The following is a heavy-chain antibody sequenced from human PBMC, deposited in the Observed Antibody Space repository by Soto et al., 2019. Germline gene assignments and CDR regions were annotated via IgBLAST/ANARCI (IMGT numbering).Heavy chain of an antibody. V-gene: IGHV4-39*01. Sequence: QLQLQESGPGLVKPSETLSLTCAVSGGSISGSYYYWGWLRQSPGRGPEWIGSVFYTGFTSYNPSLESRVSVSVDTSKDQFSLKVSAVTAADTAVYYCASSQKGYNWNYFDHWGQGALVTVAS. J-gene: IGHJ4*02. CDR1: GGSISGSYYY. D-gene: IGHD1-20*01. CDR3: ASSQKGYNWNYFDH. CDR2: VFYTGFT.